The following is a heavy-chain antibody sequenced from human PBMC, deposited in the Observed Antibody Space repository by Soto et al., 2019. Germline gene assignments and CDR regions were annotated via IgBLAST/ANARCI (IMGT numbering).Heavy chain of an antibody. CDR2: IYYSGST. CDR3: ARHLYHKYGYYMDV. J-gene: IGHJ6*03. Sequence: NPSETLSLTCTVSGGSISSYYWSWIRQPPGKGLEWIGYIYYSGSTNYNPSLKSRVTMSVDTSKNQFSLKLSSVTAADTAVYYCARHLYHKYGYYMDVWGKGPTGTVSS. CDR1: GGSISSYY. D-gene: IGHD4-17*01. V-gene: IGHV4-59*08.